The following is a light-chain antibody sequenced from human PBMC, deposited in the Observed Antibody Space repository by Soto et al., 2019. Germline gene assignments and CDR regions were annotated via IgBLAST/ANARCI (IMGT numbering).Light chain of an antibody. CDR2: AAS. CDR3: QQYGTSPPWT. V-gene: IGKV3-20*01. CDR1: QSVTSNY. J-gene: IGKJ1*01. Sequence: EIVLTQSPGTLSLSPGERATLSCRASQSVTSNYLAWYQQKPGQAPRLLIYAASRRAPGIPDRFSASGSGTDFTLTISRLEREDCAVYFCQQYGTSPPWTFGQGAKVDIK.